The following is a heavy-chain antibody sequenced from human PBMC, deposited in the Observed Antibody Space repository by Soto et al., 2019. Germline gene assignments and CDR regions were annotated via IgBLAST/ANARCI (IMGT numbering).Heavy chain of an antibody. V-gene: IGHV2-5*02. Sequence: ITLKESGPTLVKPTQTLTLTCTFSGFSLNTGGVGVGWVRQPRGKAMEWLALIYWDDDERYRPSLRSRLNITKHTINNQLVRTRPNMDPEYTATYYCVRNWRYYGVGYYYGRDAWGQGTTVTVSS. CDR3: VRNWRYYGVGYYYGRDA. J-gene: IGHJ6*02. D-gene: IGHD3-10*01. CDR1: GFSLNTGGVG. CDR2: IYWDDDE.